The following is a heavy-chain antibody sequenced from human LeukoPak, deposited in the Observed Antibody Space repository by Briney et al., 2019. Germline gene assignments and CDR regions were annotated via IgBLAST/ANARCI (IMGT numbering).Heavy chain of an antibody. CDR2: ISYDGSNK. Sequence: GGSQRLSCAASGFTFSNYGMHWVRQAPGKGLEWVAVISYDGSNKYYADSVKGRFTISRDNSKNTLYLQMNSLRPEDSAVYYCAKYCVSASCYASYDYWGQGTLVTVSS. CDR1: GFTFSNYG. V-gene: IGHV3-30*18. D-gene: IGHD2-2*01. J-gene: IGHJ4*02. CDR3: AKYCVSASCYASYDY.